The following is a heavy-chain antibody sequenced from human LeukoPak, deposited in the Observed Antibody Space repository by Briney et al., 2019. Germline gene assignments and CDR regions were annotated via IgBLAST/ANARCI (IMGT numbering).Heavy chain of an antibody. CDR2: ISGSGGST. Sequence: GGSLRLSCAASGFTFSSYAMSWVRQAPGKGLEWVSAISGSGGSTYYADSVKGRFTISRDNSKNTLYLQMNSLRAEDTAVYYCAKADVATTTRDLYYFDYWGQGTLVTVSS. CDR3: AKADVATTTRDLYYFDY. V-gene: IGHV3-23*01. J-gene: IGHJ4*02. CDR1: GFTFSSYA. D-gene: IGHD5-12*01.